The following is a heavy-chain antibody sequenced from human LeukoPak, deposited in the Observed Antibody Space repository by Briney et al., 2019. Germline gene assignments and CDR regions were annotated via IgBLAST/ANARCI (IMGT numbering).Heavy chain of an antibody. V-gene: IGHV4-34*01. Sequence: SETLSLTCAVYGGSLSGYTWSWIRRPPGKGLEWIGEINQRRSLKYNPSLESRVTISVDTSKNQFSLKLSSVTAADTAVFYCARHGWHSWYFDLWGRGTLVTVSS. D-gene: IGHD6-19*01. CDR2: INQRRSL. CDR3: ARHGWHSWYFDL. CDR1: GGSLSGYT. J-gene: IGHJ2*01.